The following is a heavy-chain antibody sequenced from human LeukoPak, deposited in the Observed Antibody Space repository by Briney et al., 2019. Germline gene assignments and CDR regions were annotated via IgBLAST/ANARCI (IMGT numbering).Heavy chain of an antibody. Sequence: SETLSLTCIVSGGSIRSYYWSWIRQPPGKGLEWIGYIYDSGTTSYNPSLKSRVTISLDTSKNQFSLKLSSVTAADTAVYYCARGRDDYVWGSYRQKNWYFDLWGRGTVVTVSS. CDR3: ARGRDDYVWGSYRQKNWYFDL. CDR2: IYDSGTT. V-gene: IGHV4-59*01. CDR1: GGSIRSYY. J-gene: IGHJ2*01. D-gene: IGHD3-16*02.